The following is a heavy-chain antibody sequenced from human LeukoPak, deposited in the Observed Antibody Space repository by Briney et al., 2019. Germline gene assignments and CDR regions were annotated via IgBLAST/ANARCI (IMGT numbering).Heavy chain of an antibody. D-gene: IGHD6-19*01. CDR3: AKVIGYSSGWYDY. V-gene: IGHV3-23*01. Sequence: GGSLRISCAASGFTFSSYAMSWVRQAPGKGLEWVSAISGSGGSTYYADSVKGRFTISRDNSKNTLYLQMNSLRAEDTAVYYCAKVIGYSSGWYDYWGQGTLVTVSS. CDR2: ISGSGGST. CDR1: GFTFSSYA. J-gene: IGHJ4*02.